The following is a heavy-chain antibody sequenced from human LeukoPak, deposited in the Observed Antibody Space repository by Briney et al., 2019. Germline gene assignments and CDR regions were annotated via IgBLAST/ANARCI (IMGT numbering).Heavy chain of an antibody. J-gene: IGHJ4*02. CDR3: ARAFGYCSGGSCYSGSNFDY. CDR1: GYTFTSYG. Sequence: EASVKVSCKASGYTFTSYGIRWVRQAPGQGLEWMGWISAYNGNTNYAQKLQGRVTMTTDTSTSTAYMELRSLRSDDTAVYYCARAFGYCSGGSCYSGSNFDYWGQGTLVTVSS. CDR2: ISAYNGNT. D-gene: IGHD2-15*01. V-gene: IGHV1-18*01.